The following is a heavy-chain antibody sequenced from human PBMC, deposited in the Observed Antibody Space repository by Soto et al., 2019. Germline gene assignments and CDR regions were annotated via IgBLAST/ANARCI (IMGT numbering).Heavy chain of an antibody. D-gene: IGHD4-17*01. Sequence: LETLSLTCAVSGGSITTYQWSWIRQPPGKGLEWIGGYSGFTNYNPSLESRATISVDHSKNQFFLTLRSVTAADTAVYYCARDYGDYSFFFDYWGQGALVTVSS. CDR3: ARDYGDYSFFFDY. J-gene: IGHJ4*02. CDR1: GGSITTYQ. CDR2: YSGFT. V-gene: IGHV4-59*01.